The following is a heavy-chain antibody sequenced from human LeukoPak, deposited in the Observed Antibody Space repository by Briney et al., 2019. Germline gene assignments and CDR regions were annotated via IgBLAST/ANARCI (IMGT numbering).Heavy chain of an antibody. CDR2: SYYSGST. CDR1: GGSISSSSSY. V-gene: IGHV4-39*01. D-gene: IGHD1-26*01. J-gene: IGHJ5*02. CDR3: ARHKEGATWRWVNWFDP. Sequence: SETLSLTCTVSGGSISSSSSYWSWIRQPPGKRLQWIGSSYYSGSTYYNPSLRSRVTISVDTSKNQFSLKLSSVTAADTAVYYCARHKEGATWRWVNWFDPWGQGTLVTVSS.